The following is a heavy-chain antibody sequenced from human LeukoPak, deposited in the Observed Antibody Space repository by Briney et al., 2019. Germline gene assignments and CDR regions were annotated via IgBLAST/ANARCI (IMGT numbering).Heavy chain of an antibody. V-gene: IGHV1-18*01. CDR2: ISDYNDNA. CDR3: ASVVDDSSGYPQGDAFDI. Sequence: ASVKVSCKASGYTFTNYGIGWVRQAPGQGLEWMGWISDYNDNANYAQRLQGRVTMTKDKSTSTAYMELSSLRSEDTAVYYCASVVDDSSGYPQGDAFDIWGQGTMVTVSS. D-gene: IGHD3-22*01. J-gene: IGHJ3*02. CDR1: GYTFTNYG.